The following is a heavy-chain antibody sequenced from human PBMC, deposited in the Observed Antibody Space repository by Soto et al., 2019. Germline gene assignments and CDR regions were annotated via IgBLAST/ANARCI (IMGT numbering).Heavy chain of an antibody. J-gene: IGHJ4*02. CDR3: AYVGGYSTGDYSFDL. CDR1: GSTFTSSG. D-gene: IGHD5-18*01. Sequence: SVKVSCKFSGSTFTSSGIGWVRQAPGQGLEWMGWISTYNENMDSAPQLQGRLTMTTDTSTTTAYMELTNLKFDDTALYYCAYVGGYSTGDYSFDLWGQGTPVTV. CDR2: ISTYNENM. V-gene: IGHV1-18*04.